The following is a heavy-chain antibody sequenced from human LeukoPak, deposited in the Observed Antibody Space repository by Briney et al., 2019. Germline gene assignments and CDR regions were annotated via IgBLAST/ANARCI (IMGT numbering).Heavy chain of an antibody. D-gene: IGHD1-1*01. CDR2: CGTDGDT. J-gene: IGHJ4*02. Sequence: GGSLRLSCAASRFTFSSYAMNWVRQAPGKGLEWVSACGTDGDTYYAESVRGRFTISRDNAKHTVYLQMSSLRAEDTAVYYCAQKTSGTHPFDFWGQGTLVTVSP. CDR3: AQKTSGTHPFDF. V-gene: IGHV3-23*01. CDR1: RFTFSSYA.